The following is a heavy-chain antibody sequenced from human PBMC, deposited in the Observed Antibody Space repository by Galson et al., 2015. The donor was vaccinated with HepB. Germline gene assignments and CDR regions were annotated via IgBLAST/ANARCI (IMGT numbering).Heavy chain of an antibody. CDR2: IWKDGSNK. V-gene: IGHV3-33*08. J-gene: IGHJ4*02. CDR1: GFTFGSYA. Sequence: SLRLSCAASGFTFGSYAIQWVRQAPGKGLEWVGLIWKDGSNKYYSDTVKGRLTISRANSKKTLYLHLNSLRAEDTAVYFCAREDKNIFVAALDSWGQGTMVTISS. CDR3: AREDKNIFVAALDS. D-gene: IGHD2-15*01.